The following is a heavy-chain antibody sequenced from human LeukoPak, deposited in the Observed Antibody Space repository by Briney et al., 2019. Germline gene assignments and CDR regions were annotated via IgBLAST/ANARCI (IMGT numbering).Heavy chain of an antibody. D-gene: IGHD1-7*01. CDR3: ARGATGTTFDYFDY. Sequence: SETLSLTCTVSGGSISSYYWSWIRQPPGKGLEWIGYIYYSGSTYYNPSLKSRVTISVDTSKNQFSLKLSSVTAADTAVYYCARGATGTTFDYFDYWGQGTLVTVSS. V-gene: IGHV4-59*01. CDR2: IYYSGST. J-gene: IGHJ4*02. CDR1: GGSISSYY.